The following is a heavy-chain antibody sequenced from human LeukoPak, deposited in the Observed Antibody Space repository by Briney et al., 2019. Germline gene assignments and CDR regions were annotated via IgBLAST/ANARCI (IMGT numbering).Heavy chain of an antibody. CDR1: GYTFTGYY. D-gene: IGHD3-10*01. CDR2: INPNSGGT. J-gene: IGHJ6*02. CDR3: ARAELLRGVIYYGMDV. Sequence: GASVKVSCKASGYTFTGYYMHWVRQATGQGLEWMGWINPNSGGTNYAQKFQGRVTMTRDTSISTAYMELSRLRSDDTAVYYCARAELLRGVIYYGMDVWGQGTTVTVSS. V-gene: IGHV1-2*02.